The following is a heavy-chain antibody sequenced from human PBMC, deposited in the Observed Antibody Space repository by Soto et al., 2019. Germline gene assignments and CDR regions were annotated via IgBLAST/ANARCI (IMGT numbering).Heavy chain of an antibody. V-gene: IGHV2-5*02. CDR2: IYWDDDK. CDR1: GFSLSTSGVG. CDR3: AKEHQLANVDWFDP. D-gene: IGHD6-13*01. Sequence: QITLKESGPTLVKPTQTLTLTCTFSGFSLSTSGVGVGWIRQPPGKALEWLALIYWDDDKRYSPSLKSRLTITKDTSKTQVLLTMTNMDPVDTATYYCAKEHQLANVDWFDPWGQGTLVTVSS. J-gene: IGHJ5*02.